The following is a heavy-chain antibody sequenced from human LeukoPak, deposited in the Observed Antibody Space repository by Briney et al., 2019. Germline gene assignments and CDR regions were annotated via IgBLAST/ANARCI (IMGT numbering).Heavy chain of an antibody. CDR2: IYHSGST. CDR3: ARPVTTSTPNAFDI. J-gene: IGHJ3*02. CDR1: GYSISCGYY. Sequence: SETLSLTCTVSGYSISCGYYWGWIRQPPGKGLEWIGSIYHSGSTYYNPSLKSRVTISVDTSKNQFSLKLSSVTAADTAVYYCARPVTTSTPNAFDIWGQGTMVTVSS. D-gene: IGHD4-17*01. V-gene: IGHV4-38-2*02.